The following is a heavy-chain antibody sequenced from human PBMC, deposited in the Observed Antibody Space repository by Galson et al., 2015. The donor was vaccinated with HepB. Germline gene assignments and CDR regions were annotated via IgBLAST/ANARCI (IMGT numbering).Heavy chain of an antibody. D-gene: IGHD3-16*01. J-gene: IGHJ4*01. CDR1: GYNSSSYA. Sequence: SVKVSCKAFGYNSSSYAIHWVRQAPGQRLEWMGWINAGNRNTTYSEKFQGSVTITRDTSASTAYMELSSLRSEDTAVYYCARDNDYVWGSTVDYWGHGTLVTVSS. V-gene: IGHV1-3*01. CDR3: ARDNDYVWGSTVDY. CDR2: INAGNRNT.